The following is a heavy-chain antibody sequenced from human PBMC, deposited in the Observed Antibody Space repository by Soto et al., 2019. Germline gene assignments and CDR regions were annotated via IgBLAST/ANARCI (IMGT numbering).Heavy chain of an antibody. D-gene: IGHD3-22*01. J-gene: IGHJ4*02. Sequence: QVQLVQSGAEVKKPGASVKVSCKASGYTFTSYGISWVRQAPGQGLEWMGWISAYNGNTNYAQKLQGRVTMTTDTSTSTACMELRSLRSDDTAVYYCSRTAYYYDSSGYYEGDYWGQGTLVTVSS. CDR2: ISAYNGNT. CDR1: GYTFTSYG. V-gene: IGHV1-18*01. CDR3: SRTAYYYDSSGYYEGDY.